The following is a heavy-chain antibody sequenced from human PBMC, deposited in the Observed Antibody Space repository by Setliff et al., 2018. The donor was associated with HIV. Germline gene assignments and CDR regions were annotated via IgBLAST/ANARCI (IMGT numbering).Heavy chain of an antibody. V-gene: IGHV4-61*08. CDR3: ARGPRPVDVDYYYMDV. CDR2: IYTTGIT. CDR1: GDSINSGGYH. Sequence: SETLSLTCTVSGDSINSGGYHWTWIRQHPGKGLEWIGYIYTTGITNYIPSLKSRVTISLDTSKNQFSLKLTSVTAADTAVYYCARGPRPVDVDYYYMDVWGKGTTVTVSS. J-gene: IGHJ6*03.